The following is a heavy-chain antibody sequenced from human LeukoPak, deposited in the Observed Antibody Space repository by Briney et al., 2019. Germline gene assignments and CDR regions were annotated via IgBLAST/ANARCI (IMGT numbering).Heavy chain of an antibody. D-gene: IGHD2-2*02. J-gene: IGHJ4*02. V-gene: IGHV3-11*01. CDR2: VSISGSTI. Sequence: SLTPSRAPSASTFSDYYMSSIRHAPGEGLEWVSYVSISGSTIYYAHSVKGRSTISRDNAKNSLYMQMNSLRAEDTAVYYCARMAEGYCSSTSCYSFDYWGQGTLVTVSS. CDR3: ARMAEGYCSSTSCYSFDY. CDR1: ASTFSDYY.